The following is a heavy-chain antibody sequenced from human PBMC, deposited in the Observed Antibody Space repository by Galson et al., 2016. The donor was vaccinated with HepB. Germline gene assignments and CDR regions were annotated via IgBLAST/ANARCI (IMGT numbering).Heavy chain of an antibody. CDR1: GFTFSRSW. V-gene: IGHV3-7*01. CDR3: AEDY. CDR2: INHDGSEK. Sequence: SLRLSCAASGFTFSRSWMTWVRRAPGKGLEWVANINHDGSEKYYVGSVKGRFAISRDNAKNTLYLQMNSLRVEDPAVYYCAEDYWGQGTMVTVSS. J-gene: IGHJ4*02.